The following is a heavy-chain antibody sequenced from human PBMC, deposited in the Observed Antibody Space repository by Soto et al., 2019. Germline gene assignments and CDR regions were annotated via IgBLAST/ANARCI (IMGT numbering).Heavy chain of an antibody. CDR2: VSAYNGNT. D-gene: IGHD3-3*01. V-gene: IGHV1-18*01. J-gene: IGHJ4*02. Sequence: GASVKVSCKASGYTFTSYGISWVRQAPGQGLEWMGWVSAYNGNTNYAQKLQGRVTMTTDTSTSTAYMELRSLRSGDTAVYYCARWAARFWSGKSDYWGQGTLVTVSS. CDR1: GYTFTSYG. CDR3: ARWAARFWSGKSDY.